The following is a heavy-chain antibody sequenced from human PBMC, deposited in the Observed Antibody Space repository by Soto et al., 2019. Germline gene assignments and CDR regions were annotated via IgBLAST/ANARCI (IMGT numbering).Heavy chain of an antibody. CDR3: ARDPGGYYDFWSGYYDPYYYGMAV. CDR2: ISAYNGNT. CDR1: GYTFTSYG. V-gene: IGHV1-18*01. J-gene: IGHJ6*02. D-gene: IGHD3-3*01. Sequence: ASVKVSCKASGYTFTSYGISWVRQAPGQGLEWMGWISAYNGNTNYAQKLQGRVTMTTDTSTSTAYMELRSLRSDDTAVYYCARDPGGYYDFWSGYYDPYYYGMAVWGQGTTVTVSS.